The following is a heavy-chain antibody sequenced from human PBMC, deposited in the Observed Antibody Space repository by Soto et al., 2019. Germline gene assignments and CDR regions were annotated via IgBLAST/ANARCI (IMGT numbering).Heavy chain of an antibody. CDR2: IYYSGST. Sequence: SETLSLTCTVSGGSISSYCWSWIRQSPGKGLEWIGYIYYSGSTNYNPSLKSRVTISVDTSKNQFSLKLSSVTAADAAVYYCARHGEHSSSWYFDYWGQGTLVTVSS. CDR1: GGSISSYC. CDR3: ARHGEHSSSWYFDY. J-gene: IGHJ4*02. D-gene: IGHD6-13*01. V-gene: IGHV4-59*08.